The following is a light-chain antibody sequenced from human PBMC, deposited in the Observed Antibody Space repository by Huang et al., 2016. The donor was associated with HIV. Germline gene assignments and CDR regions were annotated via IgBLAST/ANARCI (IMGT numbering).Light chain of an antibody. CDR1: QGISNS. Sequence: DIQMTQSPSSLSASEGDSVIITCRASQGISNSLAWYQQKPGKAPKLVLYATSRLESGVPSRFSGSGSETHYILTISSLQPEDFATYYCQQYHNTPPTFGQGTKLDIK. CDR2: ATS. J-gene: IGKJ2*01. V-gene: IGKV1-NL1*01. CDR3: QQYHNTPPT.